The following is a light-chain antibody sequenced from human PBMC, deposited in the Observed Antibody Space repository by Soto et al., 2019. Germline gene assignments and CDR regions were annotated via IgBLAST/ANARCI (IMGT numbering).Light chain of an antibody. Sequence: AIRMTQSPSSFSASTGDRVTITCRASQGISSYLAWYQQKPGKAPKLLIYAASTLQSGVPSRFSGSGSGTDFTLTISSLQSEDFAVYYCQQYNDWLAFGGGTKVDIK. V-gene: IGKV1-8*01. CDR2: AAS. J-gene: IGKJ4*01. CDR1: QGISSY. CDR3: QQYNDWLA.